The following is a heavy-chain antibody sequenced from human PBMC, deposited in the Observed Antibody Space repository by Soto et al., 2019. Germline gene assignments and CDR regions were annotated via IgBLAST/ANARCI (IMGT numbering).Heavy chain of an antibody. CDR2: IVVGSGNT. CDR1: GFTFSSSG. J-gene: IGHJ3*02. V-gene: IGHV1-58*02. D-gene: IGHD5-12*01. CDR3: AALTYVEMATEDAFDI. Sequence: ASVKVSCKASGFTFSSSGIHWVRQARGQRLEWIGWIVVGSGNTNYAQKFQERVTITRDMSTSTAYMELSSLRSEDTAVYYCAALTYVEMATEDAFDIWGQGTMVTVSS.